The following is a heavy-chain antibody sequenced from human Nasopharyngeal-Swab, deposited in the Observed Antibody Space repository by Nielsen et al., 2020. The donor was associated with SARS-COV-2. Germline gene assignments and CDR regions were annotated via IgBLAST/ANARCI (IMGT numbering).Heavy chain of an antibody. J-gene: IGHJ6*02. V-gene: IGHV4-34*01. CDR3: ARPTTLGYSYGMDV. D-gene: IGHD1-14*01. CDR2: INHSGST. Sequence: RQAPGKGLEWIGEINHSGSTNYNPALKGRVTISVDTSKNQFSLKLSSVTAADTDVYYCARPTTLGYSYGMDVWGQGTTVTVSS.